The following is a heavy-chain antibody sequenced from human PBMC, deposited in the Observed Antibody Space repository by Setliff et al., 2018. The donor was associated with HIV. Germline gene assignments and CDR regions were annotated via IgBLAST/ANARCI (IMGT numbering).Heavy chain of an antibody. J-gene: IGHJ3*01. CDR2: INHSGST. D-gene: IGHD3-16*01. CDR3: VGDPKTTTQVAFDF. Sequence: SETLSLTCAVYGGSFSGYYWSWIRQPPGKGLEWIGEINHSGSTNYNPSLKSRVTISVDTSKNQFSLKLTSVTAADTAVYYCVGDPKTTTQVAFDFWGQGTMVTVSS. CDR1: GGSFSGYY. V-gene: IGHV4-34*01.